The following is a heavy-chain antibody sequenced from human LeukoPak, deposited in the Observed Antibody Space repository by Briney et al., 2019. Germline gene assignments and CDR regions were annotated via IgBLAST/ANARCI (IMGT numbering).Heavy chain of an antibody. CDR1: GFTFSSFG. CDR3: AKDFRWSFDY. V-gene: IGHV3-30*02. CDR2: IRYDRDNK. D-gene: IGHD4-23*01. Sequence: GGSRRLSCAASGFTFSSFGMQWVRQAPGKGLEWVASIRYDRDNKYYADSVKGRFTISRDNSKNTLYLQMNNLRVEDTAVYYCAKDFRWSFDYWGQGTLVTVSS. J-gene: IGHJ4*02.